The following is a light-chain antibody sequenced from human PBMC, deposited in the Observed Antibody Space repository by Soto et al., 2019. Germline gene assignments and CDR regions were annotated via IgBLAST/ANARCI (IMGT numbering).Light chain of an antibody. J-gene: IGLJ1*01. CDR3: CAYAATYTYV. CDR2: QGY. CDR1: SSDVGKYNL. V-gene: IGLV2-23*01. Sequence: QSALTQPASVSGSPGQSITISCTGTSSDVGKYNLVSWYQQHPGKAPKVMILQGYKRPSGVSNRFSGSKFGNTASLTISGLKAEDEDEYYCCAYAATYTYVFGTGTKLTVL.